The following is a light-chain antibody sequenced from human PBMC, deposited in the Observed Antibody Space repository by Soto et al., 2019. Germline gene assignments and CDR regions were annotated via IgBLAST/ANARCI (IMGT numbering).Light chain of an antibody. Sequence: QSALTQPASVSGSPGQSITISCTGTSSDVGSYNLVSWYQQHPGKAPKLMIYEVSKRPSGVSNRFSGSKSGNTASPTISGLQAEDEADYYCCSYAGSSTFHVFGTGTKVTVL. CDR1: SSDVGSYNL. V-gene: IGLV2-23*02. CDR2: EVS. J-gene: IGLJ1*01. CDR3: CSYAGSSTFHV.